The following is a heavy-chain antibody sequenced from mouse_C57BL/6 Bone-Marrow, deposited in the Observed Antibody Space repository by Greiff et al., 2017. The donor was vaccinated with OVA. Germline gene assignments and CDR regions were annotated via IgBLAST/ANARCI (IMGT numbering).Heavy chain of an antibody. CDR2: IYPRDGST. Sequence: LEESDAELVKPGASVKISCKVSGYTFTDHTIHWMKQRPEQGLEWIGYIYPRDGSTKYNEKFKGKATLTADKSSSTAYMQLNSLTSEDSAVYFCARDGNFPHYYAMDYWGQGTSVTVSS. D-gene: IGHD2-1*01. CDR1: GYTFTDHT. CDR3: ARDGNFPHYYAMDY. J-gene: IGHJ4*01. V-gene: IGHV1-78*01.